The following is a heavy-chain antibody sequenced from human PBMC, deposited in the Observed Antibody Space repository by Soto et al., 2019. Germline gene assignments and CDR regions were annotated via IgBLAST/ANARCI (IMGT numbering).Heavy chain of an antibody. J-gene: IGHJ4*02. Sequence: QVQLVESGGGVVQPGRSLRLSCAASGFTFSSYGMHWVRQAPGKGLEWVAVIWYDASNKYYADSVKGRFTISRDNFKDPLNRAMNSSRAEETAVYDCARDWAGYSSGWYKRGGFDYWAQGALVTLSS. CDR1: GFTFSSYG. CDR3: ARDWAGYSSGWYKRGGFDY. V-gene: IGHV3-33*01. CDR2: IWYDASNK. D-gene: IGHD6-19*01.